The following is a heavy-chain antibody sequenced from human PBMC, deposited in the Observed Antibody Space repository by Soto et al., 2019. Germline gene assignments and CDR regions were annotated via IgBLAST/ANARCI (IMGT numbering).Heavy chain of an antibody. Sequence: AGGSLRLSCAASGFTFSSYAMSWVRQAPGKGLEWVSAISGSGGSTYYADSVKGRFTISRDNSKNALYLQMNSLRAEDTAVYYCARENHPWAAIPVRKLKTTWWFDPWGQGALVTVSS. J-gene: IGHJ5*02. D-gene: IGHD4-17*01. CDR3: ARENHPWAAIPVRKLKTTWWFDP. CDR1: GFTFSSYA. CDR2: ISGSGGST. V-gene: IGHV3-23*01.